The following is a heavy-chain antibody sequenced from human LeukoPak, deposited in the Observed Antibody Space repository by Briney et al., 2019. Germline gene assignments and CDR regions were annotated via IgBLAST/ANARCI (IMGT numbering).Heavy chain of an antibody. D-gene: IGHD5-12*01. V-gene: IGHV4-34*01. J-gene: IGHJ3*02. CDR3: ARSCRILDIVATIRARLGGNGFDI. Sequence: SETLSLTCAVFGGSFSGYYWNWIRQPPGKGLEWIGQINPSRNTNYNPSLKSRVTIAVETSKNQFSLKLSSVTAADKAVYYCARSCRILDIVATIRARLGGNGFDIWGQGTMVTVSS. CDR1: GGSFSGYY. CDR2: INPSRNT.